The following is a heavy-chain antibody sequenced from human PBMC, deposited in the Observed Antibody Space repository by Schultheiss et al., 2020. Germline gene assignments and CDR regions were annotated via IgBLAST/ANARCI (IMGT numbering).Heavy chain of an antibody. J-gene: IGHJ4*02. V-gene: IGHV4-31*03. D-gene: IGHD4-11*01. CDR1: GGSISSGGYY. Sequence: SETLSLTCTVSGGSISSGGYYWSWIRQHPGKGLEWIGYIYYSGSTYYNPSLKSRVTISVDTSKNQFSLKLSSVTAADTAVYYCARGNYGFNFDYWGQGTLVTVSS. CDR3: ARGNYGFNFDY. CDR2: IYYSGST.